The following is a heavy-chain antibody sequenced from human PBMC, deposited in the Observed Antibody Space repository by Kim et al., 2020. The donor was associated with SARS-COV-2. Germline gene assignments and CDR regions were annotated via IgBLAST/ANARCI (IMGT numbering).Heavy chain of an antibody. Sequence: GGSLRLSCTASGFTFIIYTMNWVRQPQGKGLKWVSSISSISSYIKYATSGKGLFTISRDNAKNSLYLQMNSLGAEDTAVFYCARGDYCPRGVCQTHGMAVWGQGTTVTVSS. CDR2: ISSISSYI. CDR3: ARGDYCPRGVCQTHGMAV. J-gene: IGHJ6*02. D-gene: IGHD2-8*02. CDR1: GFTFIIYT. V-gene: IGHV3-21*01.